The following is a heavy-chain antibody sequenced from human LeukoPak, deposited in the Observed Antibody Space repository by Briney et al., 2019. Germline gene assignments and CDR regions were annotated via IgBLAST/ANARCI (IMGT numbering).Heavy chain of an antibody. D-gene: IGHD3-22*01. CDR2: INTNTGNP. Sequence: GASVKVSCKASGYTFTSYAMSWVRQAPGQGLEWMGWINTNTGNPTYAQGFTGRFVFSLDTSVSTAYLQISSLKAEDTAVYYCARRSSSSGYYYWDYNFDYWGQGTLVTVSS. CDR3: ARRSSSSGYYYWDYNFDY. V-gene: IGHV7-4-1*02. CDR1: GYTFTSYA. J-gene: IGHJ4*02.